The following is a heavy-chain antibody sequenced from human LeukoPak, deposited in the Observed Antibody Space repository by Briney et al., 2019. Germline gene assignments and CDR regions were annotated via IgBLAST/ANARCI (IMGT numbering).Heavy chain of an antibody. CDR3: AKVSLRYFDWYTDY. J-gene: IGHJ4*02. CDR1: GFTFSSYG. CDR2: ISYDGSNK. V-gene: IGHV3-30*18. Sequence: GGSLRLSCAASGFTFSSYGMHWVRQAPGKGLEWVAVISYDGSNKYYADSVKGRFTISRDNSKNTLYLQMNSLRAEDTAVYYCAKVSLRYFDWYTDYWGQGTLVTVSS. D-gene: IGHD3-9*01.